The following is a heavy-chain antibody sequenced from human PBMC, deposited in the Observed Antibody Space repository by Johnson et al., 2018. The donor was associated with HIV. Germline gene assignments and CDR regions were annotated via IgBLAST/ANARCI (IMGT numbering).Heavy chain of an antibody. D-gene: IGHD6-19*01. Sequence: QVQLVESGGGLVQPGGSLRLSCAVSGYSVTGYNMNWVRQAPVKGLEWVAVISYDGSNKYYADSVKGRFTISRDNSKNTLYLQMNSLRAEDTAVYYCASTSSGWFYAFDIWGQGTMVTVSS. CDR3: ASTSSGWFYAFDI. V-gene: IGHV3-30-3*01. CDR2: ISYDGSNK. CDR1: GYSVTGYN. J-gene: IGHJ3*02.